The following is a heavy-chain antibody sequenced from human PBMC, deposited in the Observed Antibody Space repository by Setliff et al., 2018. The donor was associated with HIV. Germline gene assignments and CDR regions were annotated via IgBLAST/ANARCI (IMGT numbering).Heavy chain of an antibody. D-gene: IGHD1-26*01. Sequence: GGSLRLSCAASGFTFSSYGMSWVRQAPGKGLEWVSGISGSGGSTFYADSVKGRFTISRDNSKNTLYLQMNNLRAEDTAVYYCAKDLEVLLDYYYMDVWGKGTTVTVSS. CDR2: ISGSGGST. J-gene: IGHJ6*03. CDR3: AKDLEVLLDYYYMDV. V-gene: IGHV3-23*01. CDR1: GFTFSSYG.